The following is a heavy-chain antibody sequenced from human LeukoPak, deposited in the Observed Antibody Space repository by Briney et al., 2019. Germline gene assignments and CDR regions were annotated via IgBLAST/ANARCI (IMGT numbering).Heavy chain of an antibody. CDR3: ARGRSSSWSRYNWFDP. CDR2: ISAYNGNT. Sequence: ASVKVSCKASGYTFTSYGISWVRQAPGQGLEWMGWISAYNGNTNYAQNLQGRVTMTTDTSTSTAYMELRSLRPDDTAVYYCARGRSSSWSRYNWFDPWGQGTLVTVSS. CDR1: GYTFTSYG. V-gene: IGHV1-18*01. J-gene: IGHJ5*02. D-gene: IGHD6-13*01.